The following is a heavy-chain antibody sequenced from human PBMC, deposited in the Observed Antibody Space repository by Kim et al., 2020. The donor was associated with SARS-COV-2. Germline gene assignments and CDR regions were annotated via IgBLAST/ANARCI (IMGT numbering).Heavy chain of an antibody. CDR3: ARGGVDTTMVFDY. CDR2: IYYGGST. V-gene: IGHV4-59*13. J-gene: IGHJ4*02. Sequence: SETLSLTCSVSGGSINSYYWSWIRQPPGKGLEWIGYIYYGGSTNYNPSLKSRVTISVDTSKNQFSLKLSSVTAADTAVYYCARGGVDTTMVFDYWGQGTL. CDR1: GGSINSYY. D-gene: IGHD5-18*01.